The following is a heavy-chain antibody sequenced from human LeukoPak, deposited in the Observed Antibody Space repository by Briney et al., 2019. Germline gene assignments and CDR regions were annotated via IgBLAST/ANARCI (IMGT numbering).Heavy chain of an antibody. CDR1: GFTFSSYS. V-gene: IGHV3-74*01. CDR3: ARDGNYYYMDV. J-gene: IGHJ6*03. CDR2: INSDGSST. Sequence: GGSLRLSCAASGFTFSSYSLNWVRQAPGKGLVWVSRINSDGSSTSYADSVKGRFTISRDNAKNTLYLQMNSLRAEDTAVYYCARDGNYYYMDVWGKGTTVTVSS. D-gene: IGHD1-26*01.